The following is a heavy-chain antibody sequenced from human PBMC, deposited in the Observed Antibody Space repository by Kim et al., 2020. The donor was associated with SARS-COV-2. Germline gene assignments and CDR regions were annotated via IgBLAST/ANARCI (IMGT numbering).Heavy chain of an antibody. CDR3: ARAKYYYDSSGLLDY. V-gene: IGHV4-34*01. Sequence: SETLSLTCAVYGGSFSGYYWSWIRQPPGKGLEWIGEINHSGSTNYNPSPKSRVTISVDTSKNQFSLKLSSVTAADTAVYYCARAKYYYDSSGLLDYWGQGTLVTVSS. J-gene: IGHJ4*02. CDR1: GGSFSGYY. D-gene: IGHD3-22*01. CDR2: INHSGST.